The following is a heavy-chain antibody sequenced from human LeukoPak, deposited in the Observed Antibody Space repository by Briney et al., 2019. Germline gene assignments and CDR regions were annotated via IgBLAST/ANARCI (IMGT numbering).Heavy chain of an antibody. J-gene: IGHJ5*02. CDR2: LNPKSGDT. Sequence: ASVKVSCKASGYTFTDYYYIHWVRQAPGQGLEWMGWLNPKSGDTNYAQKFQGRVTMTTDTSTSTAYMELRSLRSDDTAVYYCARDTNYYDSSGLPSFDPRGQGTLVTVSS. CDR1: GYTFTDYY. CDR3: ARDTNYYDSSGLPSFDP. D-gene: IGHD3-22*01. V-gene: IGHV1-2*02.